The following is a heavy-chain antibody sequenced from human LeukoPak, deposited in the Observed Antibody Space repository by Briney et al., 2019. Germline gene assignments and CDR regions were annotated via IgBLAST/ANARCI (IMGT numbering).Heavy chain of an antibody. CDR3: AREARLSLYGVFDI. CDR1: GGSIISSSYN. CDR2: IYYSGSA. J-gene: IGHJ3*02. Sequence: SETLSLTCTVSGGSIISSSYNWGWIRQPPGKGLEWIGSIYYSGSAYFNPSLKSRVTISVDTSKNQFSLKLSSVTAADTAVYYCAREARLSLYGVFDIWGQGTMVTVSS. D-gene: IGHD4/OR15-4a*01. V-gene: IGHV4-39*02.